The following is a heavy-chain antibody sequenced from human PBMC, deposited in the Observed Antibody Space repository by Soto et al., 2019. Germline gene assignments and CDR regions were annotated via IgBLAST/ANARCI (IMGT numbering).Heavy chain of an antibody. D-gene: IGHD6-13*01. V-gene: IGHV3-30*18. Sequence: HPGGSLRLSCAASGFTFSHYDMHWVRQAPGKGLEWVAVISFDGRNTYYGDSVKGRFTISRDKSKNKLYLQMNSLRVEDTAVYYCAKPIVAAGYYGMDVWGQGTTVTVSS. J-gene: IGHJ6*02. CDR1: GFTFSHYD. CDR2: ISFDGRNT. CDR3: AKPIVAAGYYGMDV.